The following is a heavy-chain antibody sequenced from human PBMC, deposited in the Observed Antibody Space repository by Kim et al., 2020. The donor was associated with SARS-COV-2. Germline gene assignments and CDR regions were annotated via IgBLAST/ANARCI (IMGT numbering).Heavy chain of an antibody. D-gene: IGHD2-2*02. CDR2: TYYRSKWYN. CDR3: AREYCSSTSCYNGWFDP. V-gene: IGHV6-1*01. J-gene: IGHJ5*02. CDR1: GDRVSSNSAA. Sequence: SQTLSLTCAISGDRVSSNSAAWNWIRQSPSRGLEWLGRTYYRSKWYNDYAVSVKSRITINPDTSKNQFSLQLNSVSPEDTAVYYCAREYCSSTSCYNGWFDPWGQGTLVTVSS.